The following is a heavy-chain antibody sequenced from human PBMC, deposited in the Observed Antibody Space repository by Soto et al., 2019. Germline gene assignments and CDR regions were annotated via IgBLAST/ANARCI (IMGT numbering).Heavy chain of an antibody. CDR1: GFSLSTSGMC. V-gene: IGHV2-70*01. CDR3: ARSTPVYDSSGYYYWFDP. CDR2: IDWDDDK. D-gene: IGHD3-22*01. Sequence: ESGPTLVNPTQTLTLTCTFSGFSLSTSGMCVSWIRQPPGKALEWLALIDWDDDKYYSTSLKTRLTISKDTSKNQVVLTMTNMDPVDTATYYCARSTPVYDSSGYYYWFDPWGQGTLVTVSS. J-gene: IGHJ5*02.